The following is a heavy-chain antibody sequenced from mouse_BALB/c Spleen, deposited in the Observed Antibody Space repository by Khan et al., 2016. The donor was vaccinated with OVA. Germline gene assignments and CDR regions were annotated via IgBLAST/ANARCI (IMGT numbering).Heavy chain of an antibody. J-gene: IGHJ3*01. CDR2: IWSGGST. CDR3: ARQSYRYDFTY. V-gene: IGHV2-4-1*01. D-gene: IGHD2-12*01. Sequence: QVQLKQSGPGLVQPSQNLSITCTVSGFSLITYGVHWVRQSPGKGLEWLGVIWSGGSTDYNEAFISRLSISKDNSKSQVFFKMNSLQSDDTAIYYCARQSYRYDFTYWGRGTLVTVSS. CDR1: GFSLITYG.